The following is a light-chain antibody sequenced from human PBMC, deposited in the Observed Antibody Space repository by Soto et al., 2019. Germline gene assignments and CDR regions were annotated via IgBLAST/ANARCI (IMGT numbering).Light chain of an antibody. CDR2: DVS. V-gene: IGLV2-14*01. CDR1: SSDVGGYNY. Sequence: QSALTQPASMSGSPGQSITISCTGTSSDVGGYNYVSWYQQHPGKAPKLMIYDVSNRPSGVSNRFSGSKSGNTASLTISGLQAEDEADYYCGSYTSSSTYVFGTGTKLTVL. J-gene: IGLJ1*01. CDR3: GSYTSSSTYV.